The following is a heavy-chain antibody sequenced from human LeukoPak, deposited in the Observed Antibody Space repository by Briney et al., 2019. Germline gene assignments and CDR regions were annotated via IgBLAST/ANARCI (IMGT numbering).Heavy chain of an antibody. J-gene: IGHJ5*02. CDR2: ISTSSSYI. D-gene: IGHD2-2*01. CDR3: AKVYDNQLLFNWFDP. V-gene: IGHV3-21*04. CDR1: GFTFSGST. Sequence: PGGSLRLSCAASGFTFSGSTMNWVRQAPGKGLEWVSFISTSSSYIYYADSVKGRFTISRDNSKNTLYLQMNSLRAEDTAVYYCAKVYDNQLLFNWFDPWGQGTLVTVSS.